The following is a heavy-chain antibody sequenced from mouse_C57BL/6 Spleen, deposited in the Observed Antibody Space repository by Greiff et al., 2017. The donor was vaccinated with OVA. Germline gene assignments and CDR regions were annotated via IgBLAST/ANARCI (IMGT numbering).Heavy chain of an antibody. J-gene: IGHJ1*03. CDR3: ARGYGSSYWYFDV. V-gene: IGHV7-3*01. Sequence: EVQLVESGGGLVQPGGSLSLSCAASGFTFTDYYMSWVRQPPGKALEWLGFIRNKANGYTTVYSASVKGRFTISRDNSQSILYLQMNALRAEDSATYYCARGYGSSYWYFDVWGTGTTVTVSS. D-gene: IGHD1-1*01. CDR1: GFTFTDYY. CDR2: IRNKANGYTT.